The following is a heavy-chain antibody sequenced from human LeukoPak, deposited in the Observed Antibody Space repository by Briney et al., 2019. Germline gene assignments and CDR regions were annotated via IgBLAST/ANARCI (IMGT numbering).Heavy chain of an antibody. Sequence: GASVKVSCKASGYTFTGYYMHWVRQAPGQGLEWMGWINPNSGGTNYAQKFQGRVTMTRDMSTSTVYMELSSLRSEDTAVYYCASDSSGYYAQSHPDYWGQGTLVTVSS. D-gene: IGHD3-22*01. CDR1: GYTFTGYY. V-gene: IGHV1-2*02. CDR2: INPNSGGT. J-gene: IGHJ4*02. CDR3: ASDSSGYYAQSHPDY.